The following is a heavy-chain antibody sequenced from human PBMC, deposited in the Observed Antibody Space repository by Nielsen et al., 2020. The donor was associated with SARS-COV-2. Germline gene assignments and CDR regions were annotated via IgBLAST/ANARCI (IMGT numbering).Heavy chain of an antibody. CDR3: ARGGGYSYGAIDY. Sequence: WIRQPPGKGLEWIGSIYYSGSTYYNPSLKSRVTISVDTSKNQFSLKLSSVTAADTAVYYCARGGGYSYGAIDYWGQGTLVTVSS. V-gene: IGHV4-39*07. J-gene: IGHJ4*02. CDR2: IYYSGST. D-gene: IGHD5-18*01.